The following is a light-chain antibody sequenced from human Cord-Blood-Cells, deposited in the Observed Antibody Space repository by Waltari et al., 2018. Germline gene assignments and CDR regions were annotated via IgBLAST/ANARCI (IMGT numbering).Light chain of an antibody. CDR2: DAS. V-gene: IGKV3-11*01. Sequence: IVLTQSPATLYLSPGERATLACRASQSVSSYLAWYQQKPGQAPRLLIYDASNRATGIPARFSGSGSGTDFTLTISSLEPEDFAVYYCQQRRNWPLTFGGGTKVEIK. CDR1: QSVSSY. CDR3: QQRRNWPLT. J-gene: IGKJ4*01.